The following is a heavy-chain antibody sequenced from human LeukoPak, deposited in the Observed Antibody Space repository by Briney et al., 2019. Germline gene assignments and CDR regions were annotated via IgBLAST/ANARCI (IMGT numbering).Heavy chain of an antibody. CDR3: AKDQAYYYGMDV. Sequence: GGSLRLSCAASGFTVSSKYMSWVRQAPGKGLEWVSVIYSGGSTYYADSVKGRFTISRDNSKNTLCLQMNSLRAEDTAVYYCAKDQAYYYGMDVWGQGTTVTVSS. CDR1: GFTVSSKY. J-gene: IGHJ6*02. V-gene: IGHV3-53*01. CDR2: IYSGGST.